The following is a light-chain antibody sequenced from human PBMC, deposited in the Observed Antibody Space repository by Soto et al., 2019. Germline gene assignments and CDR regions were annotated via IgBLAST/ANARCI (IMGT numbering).Light chain of an antibody. J-gene: IGLJ2*01. CDR1: SSNIGSYYD. V-gene: IGLV1-40*01. CDR3: QTYDSSLSHVV. CDR2: GDN. Sequence: QAVVTQPPSVSGAPGQTVTIPCTGSSSNIGSYYDVHWYQQLPGTVPKLLIYGDNNRPSGVPDRFSGSKSGTSASLAITGLQAEDEADYYCQTYDSSLSHVVFGGGTKVTVL.